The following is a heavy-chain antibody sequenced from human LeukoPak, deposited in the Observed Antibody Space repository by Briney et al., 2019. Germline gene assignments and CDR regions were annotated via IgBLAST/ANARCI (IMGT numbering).Heavy chain of an antibody. CDR3: ARDGGVYYDSSGYLLE. CDR2: INPSGGSA. CDR1: GYTFTSYY. Sequence: ASVKVSCKASGYTFTSYYMHWVRQAPGQGLEWMGLINPSGGSASYAQKFQGRVTMTRDTSTSTVYMELSSLRSEDTAVYYCARDGGVYYDSSGYLLEWGQGTLVTVSS. V-gene: IGHV1-46*01. J-gene: IGHJ4*02. D-gene: IGHD3-22*01.